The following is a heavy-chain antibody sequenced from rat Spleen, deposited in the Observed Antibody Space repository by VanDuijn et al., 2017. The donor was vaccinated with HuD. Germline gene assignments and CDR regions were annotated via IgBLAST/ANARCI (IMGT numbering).Heavy chain of an antibody. CDR3: ARRARGFDY. D-gene: IGHD1-4*01. CDR2: ISYDGSST. Sequence: EVQLVESGGGLVQPGRSLKLSCAASGFTFSDYNMAWVRQAPKKGLEWVATISYDGSSTYYRDSVKGRFTISRDNAKSTLYLQMDSLRSEDTATYYCARRARGFDYWGQGVMVTVSS. V-gene: IGHV5-7*01. CDR1: GFTFSDYN. J-gene: IGHJ2*01.